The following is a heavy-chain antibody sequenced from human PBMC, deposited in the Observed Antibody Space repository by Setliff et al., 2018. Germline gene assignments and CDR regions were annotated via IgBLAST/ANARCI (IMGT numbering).Heavy chain of an antibody. CDR2: ISGFNGVA. Sequence: ASVKVSCKGSGYIFTSSGISWVRQAPGQGLGWMGWISGFNGVAKYAQNFQDRVTMATDTSTNMAYMELRSLRSDDTAIYFCALTTLSLCSGGNCPNALDIWGQGTLVTVSS. CDR3: ALTTLSLCSGGNCPNALDI. D-gene: IGHD2-15*01. J-gene: IGHJ3*02. CDR1: GYIFTSSG. V-gene: IGHV1-18*01.